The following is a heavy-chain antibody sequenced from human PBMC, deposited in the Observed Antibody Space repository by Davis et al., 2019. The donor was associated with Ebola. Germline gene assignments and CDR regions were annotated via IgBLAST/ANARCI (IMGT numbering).Heavy chain of an antibody. CDR2: IYYSGST. CDR1: GGSISSSSYY. Sequence: SETLSPTCTVSGGSISSSSYYWGWIRQPPGKGLEWIGSIYYSGSTYYNPSLKSRVTISVDTSKNQFSLKLSSVTAADTAVYYCARGGYSTLDYYYYYGMDVWGKGTTVTVSS. V-gene: IGHV4-39*01. CDR3: ARGGYSTLDYYYYYGMDV. D-gene: IGHD5-12*01. J-gene: IGHJ6*04.